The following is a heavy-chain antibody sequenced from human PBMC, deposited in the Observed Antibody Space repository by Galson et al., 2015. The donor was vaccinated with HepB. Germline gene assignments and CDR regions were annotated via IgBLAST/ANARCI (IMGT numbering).Heavy chain of an antibody. J-gene: IGHJ1*01. Sequence: SLRLSCAASGFSFDDYVMHWVRQAPGKGLEWVSLITWDGSSTYYADSVKGRFTISRDNSKNSLYLQMNSLRTEDTALYYCAKDMGIAVSGGGPLDWGQGTLVTVSS. D-gene: IGHD6-19*01. CDR3: AKDMGIAVSGGGPLD. CDR2: ITWDGSST. V-gene: IGHV3-43*01. CDR1: GFSFDDYV.